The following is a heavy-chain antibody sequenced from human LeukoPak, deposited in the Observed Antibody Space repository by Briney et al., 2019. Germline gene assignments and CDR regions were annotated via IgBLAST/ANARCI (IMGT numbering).Heavy chain of an antibody. CDR2: INPNSGGT. J-gene: IGHJ6*03. D-gene: IGHD6-13*01. Sequence: GASVKVSCKASGYTFTSYTMNWVRQAPGQGLELMGWINPNSGGTNYAQKFQGRVTMTRDTSISTAYMELSRLRSDDTAVYYCARDGLVQQLAYYYYYYMDVWGKGTTVTVSS. V-gene: IGHV1-2*02. CDR1: GYTFTSYT. CDR3: ARDGLVQQLAYYYYYYMDV.